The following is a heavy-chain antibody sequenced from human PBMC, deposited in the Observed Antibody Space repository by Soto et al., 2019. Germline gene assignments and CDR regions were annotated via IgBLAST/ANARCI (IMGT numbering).Heavy chain of an antibody. V-gene: IGHV1-69*13. J-gene: IGHJ6*02. CDR2: IIPIFGTA. CDR3: ARDRVVAARVVYYYGMDV. D-gene: IGHD2-15*01. Sequence: SVKVSCKASGGTFSSYAISWVRQAPGQGLEWMGGIIPIFGTANYAQKFQGRVTITADESTSTAYMELSSLRSEDTAVYYCARDRVVAARVVYYYGMDVWGQGTTVTVSS. CDR1: GGTFSSYA.